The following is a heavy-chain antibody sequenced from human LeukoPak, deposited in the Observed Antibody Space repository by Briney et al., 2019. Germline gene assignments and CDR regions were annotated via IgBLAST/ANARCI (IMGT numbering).Heavy chain of an antibody. CDR3: ARDLPFYGVPYGVDV. CDR1: GFTFSSYG. J-gene: IGHJ6*02. Sequence: GGSLRLSCAASGFTFSSYGMNWVRQAPGKGLEWVSSISSSSTYIYYADSVKGRFTISRDNAQNSLYLQMDSLRAEDTAVYVCARDLPFYGVPYGVDVWGQGTTVTVSS. V-gene: IGHV3-21*01. CDR2: ISSSSTYI. D-gene: IGHD3-10*01.